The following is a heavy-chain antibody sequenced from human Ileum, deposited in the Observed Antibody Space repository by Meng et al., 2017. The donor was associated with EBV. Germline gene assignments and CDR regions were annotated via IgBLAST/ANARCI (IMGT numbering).Heavy chain of an antibody. V-gene: IGHV4-4*02. D-gene: IGHD3-22*01. CDR2: IYHHGTT. J-gene: IGHJ5*02. CDR3: ARLDSSGYYFGGWFDP. Sequence: QVQLQGSGPRLGNPSGTLSLTCAVSGGSIISSKWWSWVRQSPGTGLEWIGEIYHHGTTNYNPSLKSRVTISVDTSKNKFFLNLTSLTAADTAVYYCARLDSSGYYFGGWFDPWGQGILVTVSS. CDR1: GGSIISSKW.